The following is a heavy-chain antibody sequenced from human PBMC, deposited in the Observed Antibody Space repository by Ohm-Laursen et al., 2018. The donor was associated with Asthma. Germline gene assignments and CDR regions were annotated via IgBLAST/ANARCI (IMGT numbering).Heavy chain of an antibody. CDR3: ARDEIAVAGYFDY. V-gene: IGHV3-23*01. D-gene: IGHD6-19*01. J-gene: IGHJ4*02. Sequence: SLRLSCSASGFTFESYCMNWVRQAPGKGLEWVSAISGSGGSTHYADSVKGRFTISRDNSKNTLYLQMNSLRAEDTAVYYCARDEIAVAGYFDYWGQGTLVTVSS. CDR2: ISGSGGST. CDR1: GFTFESYC.